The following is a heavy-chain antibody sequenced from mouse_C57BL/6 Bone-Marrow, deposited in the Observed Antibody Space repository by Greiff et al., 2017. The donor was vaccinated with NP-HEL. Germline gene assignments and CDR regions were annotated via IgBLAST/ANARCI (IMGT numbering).Heavy chain of an antibody. CDR1: GFTFSDYG. CDR3: ARNLLRSGAIDY. Sequence: EVQRVESGGGLVKPGGSLKLSCAASGFTFSDYGIHWVRQAPEKGLEWVAYISSGSSTNYYADTVKGRFTISRDNAKNTLFLQMTSLRSEDTAMYYCARNLLRSGAIDYWGQGTSVTVSS. V-gene: IGHV5-17*01. CDR2: ISSGSSTN. D-gene: IGHD1-1*01. J-gene: IGHJ4*01.